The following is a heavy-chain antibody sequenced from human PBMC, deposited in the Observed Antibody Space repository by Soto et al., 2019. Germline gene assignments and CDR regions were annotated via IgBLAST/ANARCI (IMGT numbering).Heavy chain of an antibody. V-gene: IGHV1-2*04. D-gene: IGHD2-15*01. J-gene: IGHJ4*02. CDR3: ARDPSGGSSNYFDY. CDR2: INPNSGGT. CDR1: GYTFTGYY. Sequence: ASVKVSCKASGYTFTGYYMHWVRQAPGQGLEWMGWINPNSGGTNYAQKFQGWVTMTRDTSISTAYMELSRLRSDDTAVYYCARDPSGGSSNYFDYWGQGTLVTVSS.